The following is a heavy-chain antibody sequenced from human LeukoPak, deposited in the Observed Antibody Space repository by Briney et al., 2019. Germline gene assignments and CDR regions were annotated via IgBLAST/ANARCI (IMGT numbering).Heavy chain of an antibody. D-gene: IGHD3-3*01. CDR3: ARGDDFWGERHAFDL. CDR2: VNTDGRYI. CDR1: GFTFSSYS. V-gene: IGHV3-21*01. J-gene: IGHJ3*01. Sequence: PGGSLRLSCAVSGFTFSSYSMHWVRQAPGKGLEWVSCVNTDGRYIFYADSVKGRFTISRDDAKNSLYLQMNSLRAEDTALYYCARGDDFWGERHAFDLWGQGPMLRVSS.